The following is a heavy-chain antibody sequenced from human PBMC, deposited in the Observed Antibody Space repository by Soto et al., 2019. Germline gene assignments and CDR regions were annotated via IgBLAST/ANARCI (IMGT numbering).Heavy chain of an antibody. V-gene: IGHV3-7*04. D-gene: IGHD6-6*01. CDR2: IKNNSSNK. CDR1: GFTFSSYW. Sequence: GGSLRLSCAASGFTFSSYWMNWVRQAPGKGLEWVANIKNNSSNKYYVDSVKGRFTISRDNAKNSLYLQMNSLRDEDTAVYYCARGAARGMDVWGQGTTVTVSS. CDR3: ARGAARGMDV. J-gene: IGHJ6*02.